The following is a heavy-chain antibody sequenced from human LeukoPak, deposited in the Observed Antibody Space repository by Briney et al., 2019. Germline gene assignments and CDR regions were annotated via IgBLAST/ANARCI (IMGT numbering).Heavy chain of an antibody. Sequence: PGGSLRLSCAASGFTFSSYAMHWVRQAPGKGLEWVAVISYDGSNKYYADSVKGRFTISRDNSKSTLYLQMNSLRAEDTAVYYCARGVPFYDYVWGSYPPDYWGQGTLVTVSS. V-gene: IGHV3-30-3*01. J-gene: IGHJ4*02. D-gene: IGHD3-16*02. CDR3: ARGVPFYDYVWGSYPPDY. CDR2: ISYDGSNK. CDR1: GFTFSSYA.